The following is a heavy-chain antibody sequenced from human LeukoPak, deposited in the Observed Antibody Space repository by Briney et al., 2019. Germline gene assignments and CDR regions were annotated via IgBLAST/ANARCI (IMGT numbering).Heavy chain of an antibody. J-gene: IGHJ4*02. D-gene: IGHD3-22*01. V-gene: IGHV1-18*01. CDR3: ARDGGVGYYYDSSGFLY. CDR1: GYTFTSYG. CDR2: ISAYNGNT. Sequence: ASVKVSCKASGYTFTSYGISWVRQAPGQGLEWMGWISAYNGNTNYAQKLQGRVTMTTDTSTSTAYMELRSLRSDDTAVYYCARDGGVGYYYDSSGFLYWGQGTMVTVSS.